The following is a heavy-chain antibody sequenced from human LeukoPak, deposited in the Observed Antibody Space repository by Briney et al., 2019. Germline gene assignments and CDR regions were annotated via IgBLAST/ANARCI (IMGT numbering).Heavy chain of an antibody. V-gene: IGHV1-2*02. Sequence: ASVKVSCKASGYTFTGYYMHWVRQAPGQGLEWMGWINPNSGGTNYAQKFQGRVTMTRDTSISTAYMELSRLRSDDTAVYYCARDLRYSSGWYAPITAEYFQHWGQGTLVTVSS. CDR2: INPNSGGT. J-gene: IGHJ1*01. CDR1: GYTFTGYY. D-gene: IGHD6-19*01. CDR3: ARDLRYSSGWYAPITAEYFQH.